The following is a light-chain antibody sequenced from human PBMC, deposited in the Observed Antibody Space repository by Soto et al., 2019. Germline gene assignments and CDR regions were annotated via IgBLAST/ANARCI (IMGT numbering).Light chain of an antibody. Sequence: QSVLTQPPSLSGTPGQRGTSSWSGSNSNIGRYSVNWYQHFPGTAPKILIYSGDERPSGVPDRFSGSKSGTSASLAISGLQSEDEAEYYCAAWDDNLNGPLFGGGTKLTVL. CDR2: SGD. V-gene: IGLV1-44*01. J-gene: IGLJ3*02. CDR1: NSNIGRYS. CDR3: AAWDDNLNGPL.